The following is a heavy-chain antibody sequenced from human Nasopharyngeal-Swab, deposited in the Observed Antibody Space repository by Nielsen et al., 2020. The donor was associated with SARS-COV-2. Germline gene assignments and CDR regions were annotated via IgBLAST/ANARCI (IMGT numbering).Heavy chain of an antibody. CDR2: IILIFGTA. D-gene: IGHD6-13*01. J-gene: IGHJ6*03. CDR3: ARLPGIAAAGRERYYYYYMDV. V-gene: IGHV1-69*13. CDR1: VGTFSSYA. Sequence: SVKVSCKASVGTFSSYAISWVRQAPGQGIEWMGGIILIFGTANYAQKFQGRVTITADESTSTAYMELSSLRSEDTAVYYCARLPGIAAAGRERYYYYYMDVWGKGTAVTVSS.